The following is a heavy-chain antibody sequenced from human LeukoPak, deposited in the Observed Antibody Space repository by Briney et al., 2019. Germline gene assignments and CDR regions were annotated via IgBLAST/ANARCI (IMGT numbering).Heavy chain of an antibody. Sequence: SETLSLTCTVSGVSISSSNSYWGWIRQPPWKGLEWIGRIYTSGSTNYNPSLESRVTISLDTSKNQFSLKLSSVTAADTAVYYCARDGSGYYDTSGYQNWGQGTQVTVSS. J-gene: IGHJ4*02. D-gene: IGHD3-22*01. CDR2: IYTSGST. V-gene: IGHV4-61*02. CDR1: GVSISSSNSY. CDR3: ARDGSGYYDTSGYQN.